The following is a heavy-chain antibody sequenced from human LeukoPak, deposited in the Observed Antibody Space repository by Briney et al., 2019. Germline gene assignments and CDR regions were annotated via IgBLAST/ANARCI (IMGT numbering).Heavy chain of an antibody. CDR1: GFTFSSDW. D-gene: IGHD5-18*01. Sequence: GGSLRLSCAVSGFTFSSDWMTWVRQAPGKGLEWVSAISGSGGSTYYADSVKGRFTISRDNSKNTLYLQMNSLRAEDTAVYYCAKEDTAMVTGSWGYWGQGTLVTVSS. CDR2: ISGSGGST. CDR3: AKEDTAMVTGSWGY. V-gene: IGHV3-23*01. J-gene: IGHJ4*02.